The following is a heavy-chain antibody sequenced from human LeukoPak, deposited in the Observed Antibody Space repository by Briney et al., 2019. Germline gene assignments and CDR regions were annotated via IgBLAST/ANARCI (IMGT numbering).Heavy chain of an antibody. V-gene: IGHV3-53*04. Sequence: QPGGSLRLSCAASGFTFSSYWMSWVRQAPGKGLEWVSVIYSGGSTYYADSVKGRFTISRHNSKNTLYLRMNSLRAEDTAVYYCARSPGELLSFDYWGQGTLVTVSS. CDR3: ARSPGELLSFDY. J-gene: IGHJ4*02. CDR1: GFTFSSYW. D-gene: IGHD1-26*01. CDR2: IYSGGST.